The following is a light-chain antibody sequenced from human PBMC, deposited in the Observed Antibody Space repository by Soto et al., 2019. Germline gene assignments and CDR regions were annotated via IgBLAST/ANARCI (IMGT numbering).Light chain of an antibody. CDR2: WAS. J-gene: IGKJ1*01. Sequence: DIVMTPSPDSLAVSLGERATINCKSSQSVLSSSNNENCLAWYQQKPGQPPKLLIYWASTREFGVPDRFSGSGSGTDFTLTISSLQAEDVAVYYCQQYYATPQTFGQGTKVDIK. CDR1: QSVLSSSNNENC. V-gene: IGKV4-1*01. CDR3: QQYYATPQT.